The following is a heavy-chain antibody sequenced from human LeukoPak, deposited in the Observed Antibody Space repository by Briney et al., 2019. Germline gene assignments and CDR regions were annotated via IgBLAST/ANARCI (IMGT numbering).Heavy chain of an antibody. J-gene: IGHJ4*02. V-gene: IGHV4-61*02. CDR2: IYAGGSI. CDR1: GGSISSINSGTYY. Sequence: SQTLSLTCSVSGGSISSINSGTYYWSWIRQPAGKGLEWIGRIYAGGSINYNPSLNGRVTISIDRSKNQFSLKLSSVTAADTALYYCAAGGDEFAYWGQGTLVTVSS. D-gene: IGHD3-10*01. CDR3: AAGGDEFAY.